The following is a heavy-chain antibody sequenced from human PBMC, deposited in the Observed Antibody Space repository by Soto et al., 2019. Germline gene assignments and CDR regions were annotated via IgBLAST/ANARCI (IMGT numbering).Heavy chain of an antibody. CDR1: GYTFTSYG. Sequence: ASVKVSCKASGYTFTSYGISWVRQAPGQGLEWMGWISAYNGNTNYAQKVQGRVTMTTDTSTSTAYMELRSLRSDDTAVYYCARDYHYDCWSSYYQGLGDYWGQGTLGTVSS. J-gene: IGHJ4*02. CDR3: ARDYHYDCWSSYYQGLGDY. D-gene: IGHD3-3*01. V-gene: IGHV1-18*04. CDR2: ISAYNGNT.